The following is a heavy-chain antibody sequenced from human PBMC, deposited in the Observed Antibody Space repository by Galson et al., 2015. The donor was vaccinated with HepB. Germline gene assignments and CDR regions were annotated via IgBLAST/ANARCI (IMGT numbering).Heavy chain of an antibody. V-gene: IGHV3-23*01. J-gene: IGHJ5*02. Sequence: SLRLSCAASGFTFSNYAMTWVRQAPGKGLEWVSAITGAGGATYYADSVKGRLTISRDNSKNSLYLQMNSLRAEDTAVYYCAKKGCTTTSCTDNWFHPWGQGTLVTVSS. CDR3: AKKGCTTTSCTDNWFHP. CDR1: GFTFSNYA. CDR2: ITGAGGAT. D-gene: IGHD2-2*01.